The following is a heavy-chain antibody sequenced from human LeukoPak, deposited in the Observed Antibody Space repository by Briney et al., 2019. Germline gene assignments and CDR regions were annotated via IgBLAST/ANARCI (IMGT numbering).Heavy chain of an antibody. CDR3: ARGASTSSWPAATYYYYMDV. V-gene: IGHV1-2*02. D-gene: IGHD2-2*01. J-gene: IGHJ6*03. CDR2: INPNSGGT. Sequence: ASVKVSCKASGYTFTCYYMHWVRQAPGQGLEWMGWINPNSGGTNYAQKFQGRVTMTRDTSISTAYMELSRLRSDDTAVYYCARGASTSSWPAATYYYYMDVWGKGTTVTVSS. CDR1: GYTFTCYY.